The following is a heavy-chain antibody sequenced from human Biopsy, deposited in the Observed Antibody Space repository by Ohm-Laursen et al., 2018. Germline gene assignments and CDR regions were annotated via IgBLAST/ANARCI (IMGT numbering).Heavy chain of an antibody. D-gene: IGHD3-22*01. CDR2: IYYTGKT. V-gene: IGHV4-59*03. J-gene: IGHJ4*01. CDR3: AKNSGYSHDY. Sequence: GTLSLTCTVSGVSISGYYWSWIRQAPGKGLEWIGFIYYTGKTKSNPSLKSRLNMSVDTSKNQFSLNLTTVTTADTAVYYCAKNSGYSHDYWGPGILVTVPS. CDR1: GVSISGYY.